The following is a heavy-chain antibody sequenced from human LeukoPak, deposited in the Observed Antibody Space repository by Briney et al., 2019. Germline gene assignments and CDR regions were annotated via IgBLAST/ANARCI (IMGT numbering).Heavy chain of an antibody. D-gene: IGHD3-22*01. CDR2: IYPGDSNT. CDR1: GYSFTSYW. V-gene: IGHV5-51*01. CDR3: ARRDYYDSSGYSGAFDI. J-gene: IGHJ3*02. Sequence: GESLKISCKGSGYSFTSYWIGWVRQTPGKGLEWMGIIYPGDSNTRYSPSFQGQVTISADKPISTAYLQWSSLKASDTAMYYCARRDYYDSSGYSGAFDIWGQGTMVTVSS.